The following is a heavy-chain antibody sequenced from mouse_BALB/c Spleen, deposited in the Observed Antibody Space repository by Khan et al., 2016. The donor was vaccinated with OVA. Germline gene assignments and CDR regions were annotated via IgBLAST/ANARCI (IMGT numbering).Heavy chain of an antibody. Sequence: EVELVESGGGLVRPGGSLKLSCAASGFSFSSYSMSWVRQTPEQRLEWVATISSGGTYTYYPDSVKGRFTISRDNAKNTLYLQISSLKSEDTAVYYCPGHQGDYGHNPYFDYWDQGTTLTVSS. CDR3: PGHQGDYGHNPYFDY. CDR2: ISSGGTYT. D-gene: IGHD2-13*01. V-gene: IGHV5-6-4*01. CDR1: GFSFSSYS. J-gene: IGHJ2*01.